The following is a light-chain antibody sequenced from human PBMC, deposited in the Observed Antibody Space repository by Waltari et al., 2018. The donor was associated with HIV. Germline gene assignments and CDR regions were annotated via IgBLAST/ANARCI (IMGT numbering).Light chain of an antibody. V-gene: IGLV3-19*01. CDR1: SLGNYF. Sequence: SSELTQDPAVSVALGQTVRITCQGDSLGNYFASWYQQKPGQAPVLVIYGKNNRPSGIPDRFSVSSSGTTASLIITGAQAEDEADYSCNSRDSSGVVFGGGTKLTVL. CDR3: NSRDSSGVV. CDR2: GKN. J-gene: IGLJ2*01.